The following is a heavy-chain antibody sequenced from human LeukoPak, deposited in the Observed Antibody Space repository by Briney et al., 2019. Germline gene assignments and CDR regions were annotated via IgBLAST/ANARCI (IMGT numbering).Heavy chain of an antibody. V-gene: IGHV1-8*01. D-gene: IGHD6-13*01. CDR1: GYTFTSYD. CDR2: MNPNSGNT. Sequence: GASVKVSCKASGYTFTSYDINWVRQATGQGLEWMGWMNPNSGNTGYAQKFQGRVTMTRNTSISTAYMELSSLRSEDTAVYYCAIYSSSPAYSFDYWGQGTLVTVSS. J-gene: IGHJ4*02. CDR3: AIYSSSPAYSFDY.